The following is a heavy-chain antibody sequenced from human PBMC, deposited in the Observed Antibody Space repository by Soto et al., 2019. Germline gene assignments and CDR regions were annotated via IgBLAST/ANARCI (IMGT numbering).Heavy chain of an antibody. D-gene: IGHD3-10*01. V-gene: IGHV1-69*17. CDR1: GGTFSSYA. Sequence: QVQLVQSGAEVKKPGSSVKVSCKSSGGTFSSYAVSWVRQAPGQGLEWMGGFIPVFGIATYAQKFQGRVNITADKSPNTAYMELSSLRSDDTAVFYCARGKSCYGSGRAIYDYYSLDVWGQGTTVTVSS. CDR3: ARGKSCYGSGRAIYDYYSLDV. J-gene: IGHJ6*02. CDR2: FIPVFGIA.